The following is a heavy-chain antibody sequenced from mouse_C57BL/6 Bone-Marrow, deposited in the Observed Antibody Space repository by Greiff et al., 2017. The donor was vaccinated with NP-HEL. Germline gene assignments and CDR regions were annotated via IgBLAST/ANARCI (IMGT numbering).Heavy chain of an antibody. CDR1: GYTFTNYW. D-gene: IGHD3-2*02. J-gene: IGHJ3*01. CDR3: ARRGSGYRYSFAY. V-gene: IGHV1-63*01. CDR2: IYPGGGYT. Sequence: QVQLQQSGAELVRPGTSVKMSCKASGYTFTNYWIGWAKQRPGHGLEWIGDIYPGGGYTNYNEKFKGKATLTADKSSSTAYMQFSSLTSEDSAIYYCARRGSGYRYSFAYWGQGTLVTVSA.